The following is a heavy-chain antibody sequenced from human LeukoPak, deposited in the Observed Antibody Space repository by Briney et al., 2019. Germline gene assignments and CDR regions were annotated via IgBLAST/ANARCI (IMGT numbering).Heavy chain of an antibody. CDR1: GFIFSSSA. V-gene: IGHV3-23*01. CDR3: AKYSPLGLITMIVVVITPYFDY. Sequence: GGSLRLSCAVSGFIFSSSAMSWVRQAPGKGLEWVSAISGGSDDTSYADSARGRFTVSRNNSKNTLYLQMNSLRAEDTAVYYYAKYSPLGLITMIVVVITPYFDYWGQGTLVTVSS. J-gene: IGHJ4*02. CDR2: ISGGSDDT. D-gene: IGHD3-22*01.